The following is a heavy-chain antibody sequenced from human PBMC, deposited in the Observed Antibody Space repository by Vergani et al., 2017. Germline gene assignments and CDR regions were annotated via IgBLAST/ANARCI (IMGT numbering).Heavy chain of an antibody. CDR3: ASIRGACRAAYGHSYDF. CDR1: GDSVISTDYH. V-gene: IGHV4-39*01. D-gene: IGHD2-15*01. CDR2: MDYSGST. Sequence: QVQLQESGPGLVKPSETLSLTCTVSGDSVISTDYHWGWIRQPPGKGLEWIGSMDYSGSTSYNPSLDSRISISFETPKNQFSLRLTSVSAADTAVYYCASIRGACRAAYGHSYDFWGPGTLVGVSS. J-gene: IGHJ4*02.